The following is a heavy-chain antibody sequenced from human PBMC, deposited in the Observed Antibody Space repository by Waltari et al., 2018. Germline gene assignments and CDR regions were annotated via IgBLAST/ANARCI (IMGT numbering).Heavy chain of an antibody. Sequence: QVQLVQSGAEVKKPGSSVKVSCKASGGTFSSYAISWVRQAPGQGLEWMGRIIPILGIANYAQKFQGRVTMTADKSTSTAYMELSSLRSEDTAVYYCARDRGVVVVAASNDAFDIWGQGTMVTVSS. CDR3: ARDRGVVVVAASNDAFDI. CDR1: GGTFSSYA. J-gene: IGHJ3*02. CDR2: IIPILGIA. D-gene: IGHD2-15*01. V-gene: IGHV1-69*10.